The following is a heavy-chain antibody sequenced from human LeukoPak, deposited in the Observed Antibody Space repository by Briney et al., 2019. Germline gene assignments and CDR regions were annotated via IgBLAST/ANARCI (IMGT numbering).Heavy chain of an antibody. V-gene: IGHV3-30-3*01. CDR1: GFTFSSYA. CDR3: MSAFDI. CDR2: ISYDGSNK. Sequence: GRSLRLSCAASGFTFSSYAMHWVRQAPGKGLEWVAVISYDGSNKYYADSVKGRFTISRDNSKNTLYLQMNSLRAEDTAVYYCMSAFDIWGQGTMVTVSS. J-gene: IGHJ3*02.